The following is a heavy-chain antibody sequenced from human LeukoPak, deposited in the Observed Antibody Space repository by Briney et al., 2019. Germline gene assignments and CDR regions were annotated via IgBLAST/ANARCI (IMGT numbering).Heavy chain of an antibody. CDR1: GGSISSSSYY. V-gene: IGHV4-39*01. CDR2: IYYSGST. Sequence: PSETLSLTCTVSGGSISSSSYYWGWIRQPPGKGLEWIGSIYYSGSTYYNPSLKSRDTISLYTSKNQFSLRLRSVTAPYTAASYCARHVDVYYDYGDYERYYYYYNDVWGKGTTVTVSS. CDR3: ARHVDVYYDYGDYERYYYYYNDV. D-gene: IGHD4-17*01. J-gene: IGHJ6*03.